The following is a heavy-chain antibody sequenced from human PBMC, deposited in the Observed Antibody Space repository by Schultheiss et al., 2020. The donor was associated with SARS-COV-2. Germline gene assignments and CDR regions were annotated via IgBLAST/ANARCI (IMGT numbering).Heavy chain of an antibody. CDR1: GGSFSGYS. Sequence: SETLSLTCAVYGGSFSGYSWSWIRQPPGKGLEWIGYIYYSGSTYYNPSLKSRVTISVDTSKNQFSLKLSSVTAADTAVYYCARRVPLVTTPTYFDYWGQGTLVTVSS. CDR3: ARRVPLVTTPTYFDY. D-gene: IGHD4-17*01. J-gene: IGHJ4*02. V-gene: IGHV4-59*12. CDR2: IYYSGST.